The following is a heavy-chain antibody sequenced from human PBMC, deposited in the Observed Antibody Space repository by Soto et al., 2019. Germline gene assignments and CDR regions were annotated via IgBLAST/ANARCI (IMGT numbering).Heavy chain of an antibody. CDR1: GYTFTSYG. D-gene: IGHD3-3*01. V-gene: IGHV1-18*01. CDR3: ARTDHTDFWSGLDY. Sequence: ASVKVSCKASGYTFTSYGISWVRQAPGQGLEWMGWISAYNGNTNYAQKLQGRVTMTTDTSTSTAYMELRSLRSDDTAVYYCARTDHTDFWSGLDYWGQGTLVTVSS. CDR2: ISAYNGNT. J-gene: IGHJ4*02.